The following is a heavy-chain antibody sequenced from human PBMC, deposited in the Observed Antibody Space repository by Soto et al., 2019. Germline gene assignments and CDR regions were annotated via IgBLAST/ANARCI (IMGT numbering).Heavy chain of an antibody. Sequence: ASETLSLTCTVSGGSISSGGYYWSWIRQHPGKGLEWIGYIYYSGSTYYNPSLRSRLTISVDTSKNQFSLKLSSVTAADTAVYYCARGGRTIFGRYFDYWGQGTLVTVSS. CDR1: GGSISSGGYY. CDR2: IYYSGST. D-gene: IGHD3-3*01. CDR3: ARGGRTIFGRYFDY. J-gene: IGHJ4*02. V-gene: IGHV4-30-4*08.